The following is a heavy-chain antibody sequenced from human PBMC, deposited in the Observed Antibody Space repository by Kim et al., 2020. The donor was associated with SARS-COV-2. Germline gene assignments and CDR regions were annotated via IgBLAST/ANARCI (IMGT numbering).Heavy chain of an antibody. J-gene: IGHJ4*02. Sequence: SETLSLTCAVYGGSFSGYYWSWIRQPPGKGLEWIGEINHSGSTNYNPSLKSRVTISVDTSKNQFSLKLSSVTAADTAVYYCARGVRFDYWGQGTLVTVSS. V-gene: IGHV4-34*01. CDR2: INHSGST. CDR3: ARGVRFDY. CDR1: GGSFSGYY.